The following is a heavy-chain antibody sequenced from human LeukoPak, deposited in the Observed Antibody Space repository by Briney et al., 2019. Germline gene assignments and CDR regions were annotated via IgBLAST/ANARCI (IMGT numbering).Heavy chain of an antibody. D-gene: IGHD3-10*02. CDR3: ARRLIVRRVH. CDR1: GYTFTSYD. J-gene: IGHJ4*02. CDR2: TNPNSGNT. Sequence: HGASVKVSCKASGYTFTSYDINWVRQATGQGLEWMGWTNPNSGNTGYAQKFQGRLTMTRNTSISTAYMELSSLTSEDTAVYYCARRLIVRRVHWGQGTLVTVSS. V-gene: IGHV1-8*01.